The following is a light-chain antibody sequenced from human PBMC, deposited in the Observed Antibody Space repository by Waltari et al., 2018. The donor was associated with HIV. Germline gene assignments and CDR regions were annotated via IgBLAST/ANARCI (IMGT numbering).Light chain of an antibody. CDR3: QVWDTRNACWE. V-gene: IGLV3-21*02. CDR1: NLGRTC. CDR2: YDS. J-gene: IGLJ3*02. Sequence: SYVLTQPPSVSVPPGQTATTTGGGANLGRTCVHWCHLRPGQAPLLVLHYDSDRPSGIPERVSGSNSGNTATLTINNVEGGDEADYFCQVWDTRNACWEFGGGTKLTVL.